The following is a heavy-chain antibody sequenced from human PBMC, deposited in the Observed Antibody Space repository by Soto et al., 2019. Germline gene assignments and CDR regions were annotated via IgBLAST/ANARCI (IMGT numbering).Heavy chain of an antibody. CDR2: INHSGST. CDR1: GGSFSGYY. Sequence: KASETLSLTCAVYGGSFSGYYWSWIRQPPGKGLEWIGEINHSGSTNYNPSLKSRVTISVDTSKNQFSLKLSSVTAADTAVYYCARGPLYGGGDCPIVAWGQGTLVTVSS. CDR3: ARGPLYGGGDCPIVA. V-gene: IGHV4-34*01. J-gene: IGHJ4*02. D-gene: IGHD2-21*02.